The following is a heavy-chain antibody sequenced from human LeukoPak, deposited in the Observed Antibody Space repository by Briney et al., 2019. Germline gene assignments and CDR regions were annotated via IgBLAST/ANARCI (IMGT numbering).Heavy chain of an antibody. CDR3: ASFRDGYAPGIDY. CDR1: GFTFSSYG. Sequence: GGSLRLSCAASGFTFSSYGMHWVRQAPGKGLEWVAVIWYDGSNKYYADSVKGRFTIYRDNSKNTLYLQMNSLRAEDTAVYYCASFRDGYAPGIDYWGQGTLVTVSS. D-gene: IGHD5-24*01. CDR2: IWYDGSNK. V-gene: IGHV3-33*01. J-gene: IGHJ4*02.